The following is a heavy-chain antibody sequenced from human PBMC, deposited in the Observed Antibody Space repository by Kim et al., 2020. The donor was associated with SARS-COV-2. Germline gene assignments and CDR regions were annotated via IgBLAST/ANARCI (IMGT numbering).Heavy chain of an antibody. V-gene: IGHV3-48*03. J-gene: IGHJ4*02. CDR1: GFTFSTYE. D-gene: IGHD1-26*01. CDR3: TRGGCGTSGCSIDY. CDR2: INDNGNTI. Sequence: GGSLRLSCAVSGFTFSTYEMNWVRQAPGKGLEWLSYINDNGNTIYYGDSVRGRSTISRDNAKNSLFLQMNSLRADDTALYYCTRGGCGTSGCSIDYWGQGTLVTVSS.